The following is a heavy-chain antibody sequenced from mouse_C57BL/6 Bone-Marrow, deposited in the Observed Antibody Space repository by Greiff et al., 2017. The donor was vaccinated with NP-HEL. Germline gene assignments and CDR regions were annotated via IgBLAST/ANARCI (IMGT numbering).Heavy chain of an antibody. CDR2: IWSGGST. J-gene: IGHJ1*03. D-gene: IGHD1-1*01. CDR1: GFSLTSYG. V-gene: IGHV2-2*01. CDR3: ARRGITSWYFDV. Sequence: VQRVESGPGLVQPSQSLSITCTVSGFSLTSYGVHWVRQSPGKGLEWLGVIWSGGSTDYNAAFISRLSIRKDNSKSQVFFKMNSLQADDTAIYYCARRGITSWYFDVWGTGTTVTVSS.